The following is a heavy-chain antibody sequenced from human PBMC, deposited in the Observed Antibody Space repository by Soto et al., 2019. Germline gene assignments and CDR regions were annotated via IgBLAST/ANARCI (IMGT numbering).Heavy chain of an antibody. Sequence: QITLKESGPTLVKPTQTLTLTCTFSGFSLSTSGVGVGWIRQPPGKALEWLALIYWDDDKRYSPSLKSRLTSTNDPSKNQVVLTMTNMDPVDTATYYCAHVLDGGLTAGGMDVWGQGTTVTVSS. V-gene: IGHV2-5*02. J-gene: IGHJ6*02. CDR3: AHVLDGGLTAGGMDV. CDR1: GFSLSTSGVG. CDR2: IYWDDDK.